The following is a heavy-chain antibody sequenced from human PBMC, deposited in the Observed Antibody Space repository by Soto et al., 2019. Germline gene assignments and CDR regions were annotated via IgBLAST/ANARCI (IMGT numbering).Heavy chain of an antibody. V-gene: IGHV3-23*01. CDR1: GFTFGSFS. Sequence: EVQLLESGGDLVQPGGSLRLSCAASGFTFGSFSMTWVRQAPGKGLEWVSTIGPGGATYYADSVRGRFTISRDISKNTVYLQMNNLRAEDTALYYCAKDHGRAAAGISDYWGQGTLVTVSS. CDR2: IGPGGAT. CDR3: AKDHGRAAAGISDY. J-gene: IGHJ4*02. D-gene: IGHD6-13*01.